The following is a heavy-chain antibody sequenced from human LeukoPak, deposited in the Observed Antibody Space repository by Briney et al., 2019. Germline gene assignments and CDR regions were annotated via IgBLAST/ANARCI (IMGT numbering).Heavy chain of an antibody. D-gene: IGHD6-6*01. J-gene: IGHJ4*02. Sequence: GGSLRLSCAASGFTFTTYALSWVRQAPGKGLEWVSSISGSGGSTYYADSVKGRFTISRDNSKNTPYLQMNSLRAEDTAVYYCGTGSSVVDYWGQGTLVTVSS. CDR2: ISGSGGST. CDR1: GFTFTTYA. CDR3: GTGSSVVDY. V-gene: IGHV3-23*01.